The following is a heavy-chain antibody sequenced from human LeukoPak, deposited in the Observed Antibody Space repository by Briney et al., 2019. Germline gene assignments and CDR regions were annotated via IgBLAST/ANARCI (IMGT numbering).Heavy chain of an antibody. V-gene: IGHV3-23*01. CDR1: GFTFSSYA. D-gene: IGHD5-18*01. J-gene: IGHJ5*02. CDR2: ISGSGGST. CDR3: AKDQGYSYGYGFDP. Sequence: GGSLRLSCAASGFTFSSYAMSWVRQAPGKGLEWVSAISGSGGSTYYADSVKGRFTIPRDNSKNTLYPQMNSLRAEDTAVYYCAKDQGYSYGYGFDPWGQGTLVTVSS.